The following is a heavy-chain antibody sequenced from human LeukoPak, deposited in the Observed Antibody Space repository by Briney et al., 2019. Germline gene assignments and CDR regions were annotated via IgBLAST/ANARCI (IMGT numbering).Heavy chain of an antibody. CDR3: ARDSRGGTGEGDAFDI. D-gene: IGHD7-27*01. J-gene: IGHJ3*02. Sequence: GGSLRLSCVVSGFTFSSYAMHWVRQAPGKGLEWVAVISYDGSNKYYADSVKGRFTISRDNSKNTLYLQMNSLRAEDTAVYYCARDSRGGTGEGDAFDIWGQGTMVTVSS. CDR2: ISYDGSNK. V-gene: IGHV3-30-3*01. CDR1: GFTFSSYA.